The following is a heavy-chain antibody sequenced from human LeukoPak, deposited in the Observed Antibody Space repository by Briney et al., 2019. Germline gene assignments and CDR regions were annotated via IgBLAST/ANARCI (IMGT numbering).Heavy chain of an antibody. J-gene: IGHJ4*02. V-gene: IGHV4-39*07. CDR1: NGSIKDDGYY. D-gene: IGHD6-19*01. Sequence: PSETRSLTCTVSNGSIKDDGYYWDWLRQPPGKGLEWIGSIYYSGSTFYRPSLRSRVTISVDTSKNQFSLNLRSVTAADTAVYYCARDYSSGWIDFWGQGALVTVSS. CDR2: IYYSGST. CDR3: ARDYSSGWIDF.